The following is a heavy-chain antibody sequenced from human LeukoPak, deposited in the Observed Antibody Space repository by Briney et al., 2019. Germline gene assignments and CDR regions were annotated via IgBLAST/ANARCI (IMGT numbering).Heavy chain of an antibody. CDR2: IYYSGST. CDR1: GGSISSYY. J-gene: IGHJ6*03. V-gene: IGHV4-59*08. CDR3: ARHARRSGYYYYYMDV. Sequence: SETLSLTCTVSGGSISSYYWSWIRQPPGKGLEWIGYIYYSGSTNYNPSLKSRVTISVDTSKNQFSLKLSSVTAADTAVYYCARHARRSGYYYYYMDVWGKGTSVTVSS. D-gene: IGHD6-6*01.